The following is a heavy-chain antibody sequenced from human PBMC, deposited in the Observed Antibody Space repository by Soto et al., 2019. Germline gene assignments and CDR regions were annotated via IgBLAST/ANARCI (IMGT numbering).Heavy chain of an antibody. D-gene: IGHD1-1*01. V-gene: IGHV3-20*01. CDR1: GFAFQNHG. Sequence: EVQLVESGGSVIRPGGSLRLSCAASGFAFQNHGMAWVRQVPGKGLEWVAGIRGSGGNAGYADSVKGRFTISRDNGDNSLYLEINNLGVEDTALYHCARKPHWQYWYFDLWGRGTLVTVSS. CDR2: IRGSGGNA. CDR3: ARKPHWQYWYFDL. J-gene: IGHJ2*01.